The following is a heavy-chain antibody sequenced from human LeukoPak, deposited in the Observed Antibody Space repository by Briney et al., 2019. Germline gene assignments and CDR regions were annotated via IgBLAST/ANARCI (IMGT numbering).Heavy chain of an antibody. V-gene: IGHV3-7*04. Sequence: QPGGSLRLSCAVSGFIFTNFWMSWVRQAPGRGLEWVANIHPEGNEKYHVESVKGRFTISRDNTNNLLFLQMNGLRVEDTAVYYCARGDAFSGDHWGQGTLVTVSS. CDR2: IHPEGNEK. CDR1: GFIFTNFW. J-gene: IGHJ4*02. CDR3: ARGDAFSGDH.